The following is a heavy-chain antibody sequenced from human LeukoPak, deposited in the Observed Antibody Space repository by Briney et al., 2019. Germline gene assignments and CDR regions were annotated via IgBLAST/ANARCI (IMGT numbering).Heavy chain of an antibody. V-gene: IGHV1-18*01. CDR1: GYTFTSYG. Sequence: EASVKVSCKASGYTFTSYGITWVRQAPGQGLEWMGWISDYNGYTNYAQKFQGRVTLTTDTSTSTAYMELRSLRSDDTAVYFCARGGLRGGPMTTNWFDPWGQGTLVTVSS. CDR3: ARGGLRGGPMTTNWFDP. CDR2: ISDYNGYT. D-gene: IGHD4-11*01. J-gene: IGHJ5*02.